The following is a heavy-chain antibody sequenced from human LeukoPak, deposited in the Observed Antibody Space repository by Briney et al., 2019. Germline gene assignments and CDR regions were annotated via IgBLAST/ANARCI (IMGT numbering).Heavy chain of an antibody. Sequence: GGSLRLSCAASGFTFSSYSMNWVRQAPGKGLEWVSAISGSGGSTYYADSVKGRFTISRDNSKNTLYPQMNSLRAEDTAVYYCAKIGRRGFGELLRLYYYYYMDVWGKGTTVTISS. V-gene: IGHV3-23*01. CDR3: AKIGRRGFGELLRLYYYYYMDV. CDR1: GFTFSSYS. CDR2: ISGSGGST. D-gene: IGHD3-10*01. J-gene: IGHJ6*03.